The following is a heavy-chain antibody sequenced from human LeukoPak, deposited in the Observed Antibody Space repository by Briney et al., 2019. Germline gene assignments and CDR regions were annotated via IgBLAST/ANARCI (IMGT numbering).Heavy chain of an antibody. CDR1: GFTFNRYA. J-gene: IGHJ6*02. CDR2: ISYDGSNK. V-gene: IGHV3-30-3*01. Sequence: GGSLRLSCAASGFTFNRYAMHWVRQAPGKGLEWVAVISYDGSNKYYADSVKGRFTISRDNSKNTLYLQMNSLRADDTAVYYCARPYSGSYYWGMDVWGQGSLVTVSS. D-gene: IGHD1-26*01. CDR3: ARPYSGSYYWGMDV.